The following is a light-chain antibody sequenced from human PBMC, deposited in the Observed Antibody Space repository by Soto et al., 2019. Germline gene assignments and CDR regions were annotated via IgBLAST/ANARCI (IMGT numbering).Light chain of an antibody. V-gene: IGKV3-20*01. CDR3: QQYGSSPLT. Sequence: EIVLTQSPGTLSLSPWERATLSCRASQSLSSTYLAWYQQKPGQAPRLLIYGASNRATGIPDRFSGSGSGTDFTLTINRLEPEDFAVYYCQQYGSSPLTFGQGTKV. J-gene: IGKJ1*01. CDR2: GAS. CDR1: QSLSSTY.